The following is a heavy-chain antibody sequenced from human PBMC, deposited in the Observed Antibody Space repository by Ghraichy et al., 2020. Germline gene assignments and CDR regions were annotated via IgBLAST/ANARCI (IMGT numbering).Heavy chain of an antibody. J-gene: IGHJ4*02. CDR2: ISPYNGKT. CDR3: ARPYYDLLTGYYGRYDS. D-gene: IGHD3-9*01. Sequence: ASVKVSCKASGYTFSSYGITWVRQAPGQGLEWMGWISPYNGKTDYAQKLQGRVTVTTDTSTNTAYMELRSLRSDDTAVYYCARPYYDLLTGYYGRYDSWGQGTLVTVSS. CDR1: GYTFSSYG. V-gene: IGHV1-18*04.